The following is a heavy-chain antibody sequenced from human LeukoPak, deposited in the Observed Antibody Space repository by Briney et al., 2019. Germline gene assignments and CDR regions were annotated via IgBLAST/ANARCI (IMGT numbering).Heavy chain of an antibody. CDR3: ARELRTTGYFDY. CDR1: GYTFNSYA. Sequence: ASVKVSCKASGYTFNSYAFSWVRQAPGQGLEWVGWISNYNGNTNYAQKLQGRVTMTTDTSTSTAYMELRSLRSDDTAVYYCARELRTTGYFDYWGQGTLVTVSS. V-gene: IGHV1-18*01. J-gene: IGHJ4*02. D-gene: IGHD1-14*01. CDR2: ISNYNGNT.